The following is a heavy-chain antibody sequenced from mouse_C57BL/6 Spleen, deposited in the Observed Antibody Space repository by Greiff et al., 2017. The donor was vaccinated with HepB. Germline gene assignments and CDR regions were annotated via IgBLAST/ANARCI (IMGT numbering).Heavy chain of an antibody. V-gene: IGHV1-15*01. J-gene: IGHJ4*01. CDR1: GYTFTDYE. CDR3: TRRGLLRGAMDY. Sequence: VQVVESGAELVRPGASVTLSCKASGYTFTDYEMHWVKQTPVHGLEWIGAIDPETGGTAYNQKFKGKAILTADKSSSTAYMELRSLTSEDSAVYYCTRRGLLRGAMDYWGQGTSVTVSS. D-gene: IGHD1-1*01. CDR2: IDPETGGT.